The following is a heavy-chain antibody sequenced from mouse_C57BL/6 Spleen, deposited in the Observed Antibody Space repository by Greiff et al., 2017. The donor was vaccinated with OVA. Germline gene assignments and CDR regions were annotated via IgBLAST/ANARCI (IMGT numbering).Heavy chain of an antibody. CDR1: GYAFTNYL. CDR2: INPGSGGT. D-gene: IGHD2-1*01. J-gene: IGHJ3*01. Sequence: VQLQQSGAELVRPGTSVKVSCKASGYAFTNYLIEWVKQRPGQGLEWIGVINPGSGGTNYNEKFKGKATLTADKSSSTAYMQLSSLTSEDSAVYFCARSGNYGNAAWFAYWGQGTLVTVSA. V-gene: IGHV1-54*01. CDR3: ARSGNYGNAAWFAY.